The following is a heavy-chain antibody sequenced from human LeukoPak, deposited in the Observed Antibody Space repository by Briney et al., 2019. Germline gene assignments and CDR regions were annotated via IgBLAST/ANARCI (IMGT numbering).Heavy chain of an antibody. CDR3: AKSTGYLWDY. CDR1: GFTFSSYV. J-gene: IGHJ4*02. CDR2: ISSSGYST. D-gene: IGHD3-16*01. V-gene: IGHV3-23*01. Sequence: GGSLRLSCAASGFTFSSYVMSWVRQAPGKGLEWVSGISSSGYSTYYADSVKGRFTISRDNSKNTLLLQMNSLRAEVTAVYYCAKSTGYLWDYWGQGTLVTVSS.